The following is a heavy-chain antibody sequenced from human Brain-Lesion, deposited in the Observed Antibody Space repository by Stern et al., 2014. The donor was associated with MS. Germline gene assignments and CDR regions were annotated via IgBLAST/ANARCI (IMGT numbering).Heavy chain of an antibody. V-gene: IGHV4-59*01. Sequence: VQLVESGPGLVKPSETLSLTCTVSGGSISSYYWNWIRQPPAEGLEWICYIHSSRSTTYNSSLYSRVTMSVALSNTPTSLFLKPVAAADTAVYFCARNLRPPTNYYDALSYWGQGTLVTVSS. J-gene: IGHJ4*02. CDR1: GGSISSYY. CDR3: ARNLRPPTNYYDALSY. D-gene: IGHD3-22*01. CDR2: IHSSRST.